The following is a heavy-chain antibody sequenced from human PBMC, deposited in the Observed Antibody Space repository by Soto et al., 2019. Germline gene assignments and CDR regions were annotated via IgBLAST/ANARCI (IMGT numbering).Heavy chain of an antibody. Sequence: ASVKGSCKASGYTFTGYYMHWVRQAPGQGLEWMGWINPNSGGTNYAQKFQGWVTMTRDTSISTAYMELSRLRSDDTAVYYCARDRPNHYYGMDVWGQGTTVTVS. CDR3: ARDRPNHYYGMDV. CDR2: INPNSGGT. V-gene: IGHV1-2*04. J-gene: IGHJ6*02. CDR1: GYTFTGYY.